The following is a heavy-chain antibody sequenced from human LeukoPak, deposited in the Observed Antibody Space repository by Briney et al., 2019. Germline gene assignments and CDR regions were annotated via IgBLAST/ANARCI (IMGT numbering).Heavy chain of an antibody. CDR3: ARPSAAGTAVGWYFDL. J-gene: IGHJ2*01. V-gene: IGHV4-59*08. CDR1: GGSISSYY. Sequence: SETLSLTCTVSGGSISSYYWSWIRQPPGKGLEWIGYIYYSGSTSYNPSLKSRVTISVDTSKNQFSLKLSSVTAADTAVYYCARPSAAGTAVGWYFDLWGRGTLVTVSS. CDR2: IYYSGST. D-gene: IGHD6-19*01.